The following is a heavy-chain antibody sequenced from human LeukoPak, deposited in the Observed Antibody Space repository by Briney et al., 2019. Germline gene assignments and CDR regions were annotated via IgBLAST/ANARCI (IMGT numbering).Heavy chain of an antibody. D-gene: IGHD2-2*01. V-gene: IGHV3-7*01. CDR2: IKQDGSEK. CDR3: ARDKRDIVVVPAAPGGPNYYYYGMDV. CDR1: GFTFSSYA. Sequence: GRSLRLSCAASGFTFSSYAMHWVRQAPGKGLEWVANIKQDGSEKYYVDSVKGRFTISRDNAKNSLYLQMNSLRAEDTAVYYCARDKRDIVVVPAAPGGPNYYYYGMDVWGQGTTVTVSS. J-gene: IGHJ6*02.